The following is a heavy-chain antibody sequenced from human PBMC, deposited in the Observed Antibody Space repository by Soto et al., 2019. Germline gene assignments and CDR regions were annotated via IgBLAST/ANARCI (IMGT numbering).Heavy chain of an antibody. J-gene: IGHJ6*02. V-gene: IGHV3-30-3*01. CDR2: ISYDGSNK. Sequence: QVQLVESGGGVVQPGRSLRLSCAASGFTFSSYAMHWVRQVPGKGLEWVAVISYDGSNKYYADSVKGRFTIFRDNSKNTLYLQMNSLRAEDTAVYYCARGVDYSHWLSRNYYFYGMDVWGHGTKVTVSS. CDR3: ARGVDYSHWLSRNYYFYGMDV. CDR1: GFTFSSYA. D-gene: IGHD3-9*01.